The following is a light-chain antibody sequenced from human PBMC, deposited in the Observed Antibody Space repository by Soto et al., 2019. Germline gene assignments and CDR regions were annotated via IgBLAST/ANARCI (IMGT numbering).Light chain of an antibody. CDR3: MQALQTPLT. V-gene: IGKV2-30*02. CDR2: KVS. J-gene: IGKJ1*01. CDR1: QSLLHSDGIAY. Sequence: DVVMTQSPLSLPVTLGQPASISCRSKQSLLHSDGIAYFSWFQQRPGRSPRRLIYKVSNRDSGVPARFSGSGSGTDFALKISRVEAEDVGVYYCMQALQTPLTFGQGTKVDIK.